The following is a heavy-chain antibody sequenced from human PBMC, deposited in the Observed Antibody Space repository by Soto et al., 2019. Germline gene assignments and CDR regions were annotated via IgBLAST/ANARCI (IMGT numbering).Heavy chain of an antibody. CDR3: ARDHQYYSNHPGGYYYYGMDV. D-gene: IGHD4-4*01. J-gene: IGHJ6*02. V-gene: IGHV1-69*13. Sequence: SVTVSCKASGGTFSSYAISWVRQAPGQGLEWMGGIIPIFGTANYAQKFQGRVTITADESTSTAYMELSSLRSEDTAVYYCARDHQYYSNHPGGYYYYGMDVWGQGTTVTVSS. CDR2: IIPIFGTA. CDR1: GGTFSSYA.